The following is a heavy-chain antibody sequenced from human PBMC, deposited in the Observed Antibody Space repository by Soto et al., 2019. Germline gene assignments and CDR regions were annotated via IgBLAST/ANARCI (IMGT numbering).Heavy chain of an antibody. CDR3: ARAGAYSSSPYYFDY. V-gene: IGHV4-31*03. CDR2: IYYSGST. CDR1: GGSISSGGYY. Sequence: PSETLSLTCTVSGGSISSGGYYWSWIRQHPGKGLEWIGYIYYSGSTYYNPSLKSRVTISVDTSKNQFSLKLSSVTAADTAVYYCARAGAYSSSPYYFDYWGQGTLVTVSS. D-gene: IGHD6-6*01. J-gene: IGHJ4*02.